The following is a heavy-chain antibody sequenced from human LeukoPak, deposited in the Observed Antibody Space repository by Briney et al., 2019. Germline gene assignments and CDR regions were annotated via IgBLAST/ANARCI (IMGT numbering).Heavy chain of an antibody. Sequence: ASVKVSCKASGYTFTSYGISWVRQAPGQGLEWMGWISACNGNTNYAQKLQGRVTMTTDTSTSTAYMELRSLRSDDTAVYYCARDQVGATEFDYWGQGTLVTVSS. J-gene: IGHJ4*02. V-gene: IGHV1-18*01. CDR2: ISACNGNT. D-gene: IGHD1-26*01. CDR3: ARDQVGATEFDY. CDR1: GYTFTSYG.